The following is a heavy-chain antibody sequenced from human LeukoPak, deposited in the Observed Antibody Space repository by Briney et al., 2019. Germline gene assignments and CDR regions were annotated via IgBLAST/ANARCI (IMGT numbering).Heavy chain of an antibody. J-gene: IGHJ4*02. D-gene: IGHD3-10*01. Sequence: SETLSLTCAVSGDSISGSYWSWIRQPPGKGLEWIGFLSYSGTTSYNPSLKGRLSISGDTSRNQFSLNLTSVTAADTAVYYCARARGQSGVDYWGQGTLVTVSS. CDR3: ARARGQSGVDY. CDR2: LSYSGTT. V-gene: IGHV4-59*12. CDR1: GDSISGSY.